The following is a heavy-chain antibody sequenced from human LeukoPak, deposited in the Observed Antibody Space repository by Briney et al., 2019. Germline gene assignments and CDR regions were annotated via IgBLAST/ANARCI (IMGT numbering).Heavy chain of an antibody. CDR1: GFTFSSYA. J-gene: IGHJ4*02. CDR3: ACKSGFLEWLFDY. D-gene: IGHD3-3*01. Sequence: GGSLRLSCAASGFTFSSYAMRWVRQAPGKGLEWVSAISGSGGSTYYADSVKGRFTISRDNSKNTLYLQMNSLRAEDTAVYYCACKSGFLEWLFDYWGQGTLVTVSS. V-gene: IGHV3-23*01. CDR2: ISGSGGST.